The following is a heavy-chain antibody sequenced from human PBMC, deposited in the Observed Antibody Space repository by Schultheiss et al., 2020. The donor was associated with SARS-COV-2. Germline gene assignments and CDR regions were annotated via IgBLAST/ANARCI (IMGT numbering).Heavy chain of an antibody. CDR1: GGSISSGGYY. CDR2: IYYSGST. D-gene: IGHD6-6*01. V-gene: IGHV4-31*03. CDR3: ARTLEYSSSLGFDY. Sequence: SETLSLTCTVSGGSISSGGYYWSWIRQHPGKGLEWIGYIYYSGSTNYNPSLKSRVTISVDTSKNQFSLKLSSVTAADTAVYYCARTLEYSSSLGFDYWGQGTLVTVSS. J-gene: IGHJ4*02.